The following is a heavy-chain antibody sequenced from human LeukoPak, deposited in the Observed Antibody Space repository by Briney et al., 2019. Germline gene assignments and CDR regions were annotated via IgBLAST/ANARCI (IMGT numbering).Heavy chain of an antibody. V-gene: IGHV3-73*01. Sequence: GGSLRLSCAASGFIFSDSAIQWVRQASGKGLEWVGRIRSKTNSYATAYGASVKGRFTFSRDDSKNTAYLQMNSLKIEDTAVYYCTGGNDYWGQGTLVTVSS. J-gene: IGHJ4*02. CDR1: GFIFSDSA. D-gene: IGHD4-23*01. CDR2: IRSKTNSYAT. CDR3: TGGNDY.